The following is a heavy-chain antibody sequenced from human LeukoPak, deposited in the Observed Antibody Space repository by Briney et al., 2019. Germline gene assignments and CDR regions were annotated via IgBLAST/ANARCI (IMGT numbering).Heavy chain of an antibody. Sequence: GGSLRLSCAASGFAFRTTRMTWVRQAPGKGPEYIATINSRGDSINYADSVKGRFTVSRDNSKNLLYLQMNSLRVEDTGVYYCAWLYYYYMEVWGKGTTVT. CDR1: GFAFRTTR. CDR3: AWLYYYYMEV. CDR2: INSRGDSI. D-gene: IGHD5-12*01. J-gene: IGHJ6*03. V-gene: IGHV3-48*03.